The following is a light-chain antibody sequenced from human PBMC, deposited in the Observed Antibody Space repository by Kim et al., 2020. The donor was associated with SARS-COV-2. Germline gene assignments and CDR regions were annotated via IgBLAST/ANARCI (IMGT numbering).Light chain of an antibody. CDR3: QAWDDTTVV. V-gene: IGLV3-1*01. CDR1: NLGDKY. Sequence: VSPGQTASVTCSGDNLGDKYACWYQQKPGQSPVLVIYQDNKRPSGIPERFSGSNSGNTATLTISGTQAMDEADYYCQAWDDTTVVFGGGTQLTVL. CDR2: QDN. J-gene: IGLJ2*01.